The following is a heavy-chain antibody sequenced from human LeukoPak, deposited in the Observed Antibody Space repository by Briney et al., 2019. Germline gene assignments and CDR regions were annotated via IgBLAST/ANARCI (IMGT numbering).Heavy chain of an antibody. CDR1: GFTFSDYY. V-gene: IGHV3-11*01. D-gene: IGHD6-25*01. Sequence: PGGSLRLSCAASGFTFSDYYMSWIRQAPGKGLEWVSYISSSGSTIYYADSVKGRFTISRDNAKNSLYLQMNSLRAEDTAVYYCAKDLGVLGSARVLFDYWGQGTLVTVSS. J-gene: IGHJ4*02. CDR2: ISSSGSTI. CDR3: AKDLGVLGSARVLFDY.